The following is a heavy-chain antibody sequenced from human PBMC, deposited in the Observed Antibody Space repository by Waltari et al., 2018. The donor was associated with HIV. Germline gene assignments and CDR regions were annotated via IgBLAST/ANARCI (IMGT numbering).Heavy chain of an antibody. D-gene: IGHD3-22*01. Sequence: QVTLKESGPVLVKPTETLTLTCTVSGFSLSNARMGVSWIRQPPGKALEWLAHIFSNDEKSYSTSLKSRLTISKDTSKSQVVLTMTNMDPVDTATYYCARIPNGGYYYDSSGSSNWYFDLWGRGTLVTVSS. V-gene: IGHV2-26*01. CDR2: IFSNDEK. CDR3: ARIPNGGYYYDSSGSSNWYFDL. J-gene: IGHJ2*01. CDR1: GFSLSNARMG.